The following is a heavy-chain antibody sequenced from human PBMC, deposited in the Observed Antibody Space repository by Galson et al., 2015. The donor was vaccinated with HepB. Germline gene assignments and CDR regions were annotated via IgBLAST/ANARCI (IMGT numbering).Heavy chain of an antibody. CDR1: GGSISSYY. J-gene: IGHJ6*02. D-gene: IGHD6-19*01. V-gene: IGHV4-59*01. CDR3: ARGERVFIAVAGTKGYYYGMDV. Sequence: ETLSLTCTVSGGSISSYYWSWIRQPPGKGLEWIGYIYYSGSTNYNPSLKSRVTISVDTSKNQFSLKLSSVTAADTAVYYCARGERVFIAVAGTKGYYYGMDVWGQGTTVTVSS. CDR2: IYYSGST.